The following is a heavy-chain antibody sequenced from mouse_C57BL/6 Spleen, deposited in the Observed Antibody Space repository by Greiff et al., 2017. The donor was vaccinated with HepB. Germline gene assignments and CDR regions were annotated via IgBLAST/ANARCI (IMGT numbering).Heavy chain of an antibody. D-gene: IGHD3-3*01. CDR2: ISYDGSN. Sequence: VQLVESGPGLVKPSQSLSLTCSVTGYSITSGYYWNWIRQFPGNKLEWMGYISYDGSNNYNPSLKNRISITRDTSKNQFFLKLNSVTTEDTATYYCARDRGAMDYWGQGTSVTVSS. CDR3: ARDRGAMDY. V-gene: IGHV3-6*01. J-gene: IGHJ4*01. CDR1: GYSITSGYY.